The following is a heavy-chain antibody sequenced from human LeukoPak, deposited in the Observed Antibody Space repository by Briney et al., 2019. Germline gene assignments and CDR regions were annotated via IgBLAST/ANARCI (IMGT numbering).Heavy chain of an antibody. CDR2: INSDGSST. CDR3: ARSYLDYDSSGYYTDYFDY. D-gene: IGHD3-22*01. V-gene: IGHV3-74*01. J-gene: IGHJ4*02. Sequence: SGGSLRLSCAASGFTFSSYWMHWVRQAPGKGLVWVSRINSDGSSTSYADSMKGRFTISRDNAKNSLYLQMNSLRAEDTAVYYCARSYLDYDSSGYYTDYFDYWGQGTLVTVSS. CDR1: GFTFSSYW.